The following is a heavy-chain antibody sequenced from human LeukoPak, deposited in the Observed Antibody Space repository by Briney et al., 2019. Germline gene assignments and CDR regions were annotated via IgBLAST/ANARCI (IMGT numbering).Heavy chain of an antibody. Sequence: GGSLRLSCAASGFTFSTNHMTWVRQAPGKGLEWVSGIRATGVRTYYADSVKGRFTISRDNSKNTLYLQMNSLRAEDTAVYYCAKYKRGSELPFDYWGQGTLVTVSS. V-gene: IGHV3-23*01. CDR2: IRATGVRT. D-gene: IGHD3-10*01. J-gene: IGHJ4*02. CDR1: GFTFSTNH. CDR3: AKYKRGSELPFDY.